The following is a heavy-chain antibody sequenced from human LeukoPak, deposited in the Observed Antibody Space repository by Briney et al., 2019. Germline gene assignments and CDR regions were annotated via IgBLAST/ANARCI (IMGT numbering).Heavy chain of an antibody. D-gene: IGHD6-19*01. CDR2: SSSSSSYI. Sequence: GGSLRLSCAASGFTFSSYSMNWVRQAPGKGLEGVSSSSSSSSYIYYADSVKGRFTISRDNAKNSLYLQMNSLRAEDTAVYYCAAGVAVAGTFYWGQGTLVTVSS. CDR3: AAGVAVAGTFY. CDR1: GFTFSSYS. V-gene: IGHV3-21*01. J-gene: IGHJ4*02.